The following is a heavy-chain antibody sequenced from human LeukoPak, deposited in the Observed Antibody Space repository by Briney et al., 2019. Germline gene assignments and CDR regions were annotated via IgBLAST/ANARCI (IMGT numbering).Heavy chain of an antibody. Sequence: GGSLRLSCAASGFTFSNYAMSWVRQAPGKGLEWVSTITGSGDYTYYADSVKGRFTISSDNSKNTLYLQMNSLRAEDTAVYYCAGGYGGFWGQGTLVTVSS. J-gene: IGHJ4*02. CDR1: GFTFSNYA. V-gene: IGHV3-23*01. D-gene: IGHD5-12*01. CDR3: AGGYGGF. CDR2: ITGSGDYT.